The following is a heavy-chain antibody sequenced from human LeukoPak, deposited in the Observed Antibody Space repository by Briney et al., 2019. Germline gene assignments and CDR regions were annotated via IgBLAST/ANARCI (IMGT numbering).Heavy chain of an antibody. CDR2: IRFDGNDK. Sequence: GGSLRLSCAASGFTFSYYGMHWLRQAPGKGLEWVACIRFDGNDKFYAKSVKGRFTISKDTSRSTLYLQMNSLRLEDTAVYYCAKDLMRDRWFGESWGQGTLVTVSS. CDR1: GFTFSYYG. D-gene: IGHD3-10*01. J-gene: IGHJ5*02. V-gene: IGHV3-30*02. CDR3: AKDLMRDRWFGES.